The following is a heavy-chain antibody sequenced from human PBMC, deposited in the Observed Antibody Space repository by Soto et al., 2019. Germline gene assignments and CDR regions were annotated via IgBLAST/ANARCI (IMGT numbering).Heavy chain of an antibody. V-gene: IGHV3-11*01. CDR1: GFTFSDYY. CDR3: ARRKLIVVVRAAYWYFDL. D-gene: IGHD2-2*01. Sequence: GGSLRLSCAASGFTFSDYYVSWIRQDPGKGLEWVSYISSSGSTIYYADSVKGRFTISRDNAKNSLYLQMNSLRAEDTAVYYCARRKLIVVVRAAYWYFDLWGRGTLVTVSS. CDR2: ISSSGSTI. J-gene: IGHJ2*01.